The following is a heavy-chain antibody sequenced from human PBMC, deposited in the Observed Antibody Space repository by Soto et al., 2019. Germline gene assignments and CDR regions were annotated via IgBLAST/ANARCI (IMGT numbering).Heavy chain of an antibody. CDR1: GFTSSSYA. V-gene: IGHV3-23*01. CDR2: IGGSGGST. J-gene: IGHJ4*02. Sequence: GGSLRLSCAASGFTSSSYAMSWVRQAPGKGLEWVSVIGGSGGSTDYADSVKGRFTISRDNSKNTLYLQMNSLRADDTALYYCAKAKTYYYDSSGSFFDYWGQGSLVTVSS. CDR3: AKAKTYYYDSSGSFFDY. D-gene: IGHD3-22*01.